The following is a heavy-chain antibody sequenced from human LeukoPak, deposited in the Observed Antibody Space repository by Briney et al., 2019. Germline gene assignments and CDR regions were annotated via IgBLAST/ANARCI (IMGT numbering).Heavy chain of an antibody. V-gene: IGHV3-48*01. CDR1: GFTFTTHN. CDR3: ARDPCSSTSCYVGWFDP. J-gene: IGHJ5*02. D-gene: IGHD2-2*01. Sequence: PGGSLRLSCAASGFTFTTHNMNWVRQAPGKGLEWVLYISTSSSTIYYADSVKGRFTIPRDNAKNSLYLQMNSLRAEDTAVYYCARDPCSSTSCYVGWFDPWGQGTLVTVSA. CDR2: ISTSSSTI.